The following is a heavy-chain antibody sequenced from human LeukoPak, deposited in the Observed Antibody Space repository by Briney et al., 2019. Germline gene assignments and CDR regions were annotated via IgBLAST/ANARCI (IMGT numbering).Heavy chain of an antibody. CDR2: IRWYGTT. J-gene: IGHJ4*02. D-gene: IGHD3-22*01. CDR3: LKDMSYESSGNAIEY. CDR1: GFTFEDYT. Sequence: PGGSLRLSCVASGFTFEDYTMHGVRQAPGKTLEWVSLIRWYGTTYYTDSVKGRFTISRDNSKNSLYLQMDTLRSKDTAFYYRLKDMSYESSGNAIEYWGQGTLVTVSS. V-gene: IGHV3-43*01.